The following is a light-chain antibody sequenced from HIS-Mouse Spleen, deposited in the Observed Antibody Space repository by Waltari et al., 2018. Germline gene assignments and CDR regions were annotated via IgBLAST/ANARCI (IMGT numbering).Light chain of an antibody. CDR1: SSDVGSYNL. CDR3: CSYAGSSTWV. J-gene: IGLJ3*02. CDR2: EGS. Sequence: QSALTQPPPVSGSPGQSITISCTGTSSDVGSYNLASWYQQHPGKAPKLMIYEGSKRPSGVSNRFSGSKSGNTASLTISGLQAEDEADYYCCSYAGSSTWVFGGGTKLTVL. V-gene: IGLV2-23*01.